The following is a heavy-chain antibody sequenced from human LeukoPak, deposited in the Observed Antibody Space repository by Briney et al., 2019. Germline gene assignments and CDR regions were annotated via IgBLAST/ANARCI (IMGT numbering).Heavy chain of an antibody. D-gene: IGHD3-22*01. V-gene: IGHV1-46*01. J-gene: IGHJ4*02. CDR2: INPSGGST. Sequence: ASVKVSCKASGYTFTSYYMHWVRQAPGQGLEWMGIINPSGGSTSYAQKFQGRVTMTRDMSTSTVYMELSSLRSDDTAVYYCARDLTHRRNYDNSGYQIVPAFWGQGTLVTVSS. CDR3: ARDLTHRRNYDNSGYQIVPAF. CDR1: GYTFTSYY.